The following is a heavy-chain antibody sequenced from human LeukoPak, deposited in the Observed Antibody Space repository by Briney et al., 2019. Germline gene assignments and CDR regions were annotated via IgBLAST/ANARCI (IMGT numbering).Heavy chain of an antibody. CDR3: ASGYSYGYQFDY. Sequence: ASVKVSCKASGYTFSGYYMRWVRQAPGQGLEWMGWINPNSGGTNYAQKFQGRVTMTRDTSISTAYMELSRLRSDDTAVYYCASGYSYGYQFDYWGQGTLVTVSS. V-gene: IGHV1-2*02. J-gene: IGHJ4*02. D-gene: IGHD5-18*01. CDR2: INPNSGGT. CDR1: GYTFSGYY.